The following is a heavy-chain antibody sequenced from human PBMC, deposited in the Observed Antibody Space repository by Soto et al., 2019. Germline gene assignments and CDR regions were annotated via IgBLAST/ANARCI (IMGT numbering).Heavy chain of an antibody. Sequence: GGSLRLSCAASGFSFSSYWMHWVRQAPGKGLVWVSRINRDGSSTSYADSVKGRFTISRDNAKNTLYLQMNSLRAEDTAVYYCARDYDFWSSYPSVYGDFWGLGNRVTV. V-gene: IGHV3-74*01. CDR3: ARDYDFWSSYPSVYGDF. J-gene: IGHJ4*02. D-gene: IGHD3-3*01. CDR2: INRDGSST. CDR1: GFSFSSYW.